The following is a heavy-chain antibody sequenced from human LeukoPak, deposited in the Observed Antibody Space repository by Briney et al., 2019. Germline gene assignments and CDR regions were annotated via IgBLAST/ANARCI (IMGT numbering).Heavy chain of an antibody. CDR2: ISVYNGNT. CDR1: GYTFSTSA. Sequence: ASVKVSCKASGYTFSTSAISWVRQAPGQGREWMGWISVYNGNTKYTQKFQGRVTMTTDTSTSTAYMELRNLRSDDTAVYYCARDYSSSWYYFNNWGQGTLVTVSS. D-gene: IGHD6-13*01. J-gene: IGHJ4*02. V-gene: IGHV1-18*01. CDR3: ARDYSSSWYYFNN.